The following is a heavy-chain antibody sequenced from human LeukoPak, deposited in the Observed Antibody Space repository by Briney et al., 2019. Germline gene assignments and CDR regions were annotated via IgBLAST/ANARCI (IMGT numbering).Heavy chain of an antibody. D-gene: IGHD6-19*01. CDR1: GGSISNY. Sequence: PSETLSLTCTVSGGSISNYWSWIRQPAGKGLEWIGRIYTSGSTNYNPSLKSRVTISVDTSKNQFSLKLSSVTAADTAVYYCARAEQWLTKGGWFDPWGQGTLVTVSS. CDR3: ARAEQWLTKGGWFDP. J-gene: IGHJ5*02. V-gene: IGHV4-4*07. CDR2: IYTSGST.